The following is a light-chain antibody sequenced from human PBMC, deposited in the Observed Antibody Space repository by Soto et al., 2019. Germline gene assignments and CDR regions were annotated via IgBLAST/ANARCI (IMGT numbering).Light chain of an antibody. CDR1: QSVSSN. J-gene: IGKJ4*01. CDR2: GAS. V-gene: IGKV3-15*01. Sequence: EIVMTQSPATLSVSPGERATLSCRASQSVSSNLAWYQHKPGQAPRLLIYGASTGATGIPARFSGSGSGTEFTLTINSLQSEDFAVYYCQHFNNWPLTFGGGTKVDIK. CDR3: QHFNNWPLT.